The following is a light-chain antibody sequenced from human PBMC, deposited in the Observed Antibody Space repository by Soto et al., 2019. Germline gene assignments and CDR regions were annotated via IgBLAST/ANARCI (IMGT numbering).Light chain of an antibody. CDR3: QQADSFPLT. J-gene: IGKJ5*01. CDR1: QSISSY. CDR2: AAS. Sequence: DIQMTQSPSSLSASVRDRVTITCRASQSISSYLNWYQQKPGKAPKLLIYAASTLQSGVPSRFSGSGSGTNFTLTINSLQPEDFATYYCQQADSFPLTFGQGTRLEIK. V-gene: IGKV1-39*01.